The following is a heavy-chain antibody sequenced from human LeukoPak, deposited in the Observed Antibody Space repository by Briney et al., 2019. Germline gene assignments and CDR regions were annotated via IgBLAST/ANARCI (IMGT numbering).Heavy chain of an antibody. V-gene: IGHV3-23*01. D-gene: IGHD6-6*01. Sequence: GGSLRLSCAASGFTFSSYAMSGVRQAPGKGLEWVSAISGSGGSTYYADSVKGRFTISRDNSKNTLYLQMNSLRAEDTAVYYCAKDSSSSSVYYFDYWGQGTLVTVSS. CDR3: AKDSSSSSVYYFDY. J-gene: IGHJ4*02. CDR2: ISGSGGST. CDR1: GFTFSSYA.